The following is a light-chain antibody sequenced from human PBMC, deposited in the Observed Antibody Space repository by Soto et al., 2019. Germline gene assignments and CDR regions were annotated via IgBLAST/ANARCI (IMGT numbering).Light chain of an antibody. V-gene: IGKV1-5*01. CDR2: DAS. CDR3: QQYNSYTT. Sequence: DIQMTQSPSTLSASVGYRVTITCRSSQSISTWLAWYQQKPGKAPKLLIYDASSLQSGVPSRFRGNGSGTDFTLTISSLQPDDFATYYCQQYNSYTTFGHGTKVDIK. J-gene: IGKJ2*01. CDR1: QSISTW.